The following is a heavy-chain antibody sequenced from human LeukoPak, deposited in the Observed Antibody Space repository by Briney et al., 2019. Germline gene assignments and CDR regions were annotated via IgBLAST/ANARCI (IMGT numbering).Heavy chain of an antibody. D-gene: IGHD3-10*01. Sequence: PGGSLRLSCAASGFTFSSYSMHWVRQAPGNGLEWVSSISSSSSYIYYADSVKGRFTISSDNAKNSLYLQMNSLRAEDTAVYYCARSSMVRGRYYWGQRTLVTVSS. J-gene: IGHJ4*02. V-gene: IGHV3-21*01. CDR1: GFTFSSYS. CDR3: ARSSMVRGRYY. CDR2: ISSSSSYI.